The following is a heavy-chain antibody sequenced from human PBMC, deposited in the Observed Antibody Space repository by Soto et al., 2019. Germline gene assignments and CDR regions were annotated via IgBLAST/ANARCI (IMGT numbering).Heavy chain of an antibody. Sequence: ASVKVSCKASGYTFTNYYIHWVRQAPGQGLEWMGIVNPSGYTSTLAQKFQGRLTVTSDTSTSTVYMELGSLTSEDTAVYYCARDLHGAFTTMVYWGQGTLVNVSS. CDR1: GYTFTNYY. D-gene: IGHD5-18*01. CDR3: ARDLHGAFTTMVY. CDR2: VNPSGYTS. J-gene: IGHJ4*02. V-gene: IGHV1-46*01.